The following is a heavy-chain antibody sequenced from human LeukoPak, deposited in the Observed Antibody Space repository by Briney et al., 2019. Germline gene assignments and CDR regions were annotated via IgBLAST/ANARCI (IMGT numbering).Heavy chain of an antibody. Sequence: PSETLSLTCTVSGGSISSYYWSWIRQPPGKGLEWIGYIYTSGSTNYNPSLKSRVTISVDTSKNQFSLKLSSVTAADTAVYCCARGRREVTSGYYYYYYMDVWGKGTTVTVSS. V-gene: IGHV4-4*09. CDR3: ARGRREVTSGYYYYYYMDV. D-gene: IGHD3-10*01. J-gene: IGHJ6*03. CDR1: GGSISSYY. CDR2: IYTSGST.